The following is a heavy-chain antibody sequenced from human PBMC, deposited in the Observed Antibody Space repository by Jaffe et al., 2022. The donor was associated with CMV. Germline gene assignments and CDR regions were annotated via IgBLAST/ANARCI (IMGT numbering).Heavy chain of an antibody. CDR3: ARIHYISDSSGYAITNWFDP. V-gene: IGHV2-70*15. D-gene: IGHD3-22*01. CDR2: IDWDDAK. Sequence: QVTLRESGPALVKPTQTLTLTCTFSGFSLTTGGMCVSWIRQPPGKALEWLARIDWDDAKYYSTSLKTRLTISKDTSKNHVVLTMTDMDPVDTATYYCARIHYISDSSGYAITNWFDPWGQGILVTVSS. CDR1: GFSLTTGGMC. J-gene: IGHJ5*02.